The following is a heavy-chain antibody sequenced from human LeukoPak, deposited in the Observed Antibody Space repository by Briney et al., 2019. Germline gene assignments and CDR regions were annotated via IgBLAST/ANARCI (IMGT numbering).Heavy chain of an antibody. J-gene: IGHJ3*02. CDR1: GDSFSTNSNY. CDR2: LYYSGST. Sequence: SETLSLTCTVSGDSFSTNSNYWGWIRQPPGKGLEWIGRLYYSGSTYYNPSLKSRVTISVDTSKNQFSLKLTSVTAADTAVYYCASPTLYYDVLTGYSHMGPFDIWGQGTMVTVSS. V-gene: IGHV4-39*01. D-gene: IGHD3-9*01. CDR3: ASPTLYYDVLTGYSHMGPFDI.